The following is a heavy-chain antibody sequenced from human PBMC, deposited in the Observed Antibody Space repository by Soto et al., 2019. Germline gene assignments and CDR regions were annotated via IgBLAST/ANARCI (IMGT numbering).Heavy chain of an antibody. CDR1: GGTFSSYA. CDR3: ARDRLSLGATTGFDY. J-gene: IGHJ4*02. D-gene: IGHD1-26*01. Sequence: QVQLVQSGAEVKKPGSSVKVSCKASGGTFSSYAISWVREAPGQGLEWMGGIIPIFGTANYAQKFQGRVTITADESTSTAYMELSSLRSEDTAVYYCARDRLSLGATTGFDYWGQGTLVTVSS. V-gene: IGHV1-69*01. CDR2: IIPIFGTA.